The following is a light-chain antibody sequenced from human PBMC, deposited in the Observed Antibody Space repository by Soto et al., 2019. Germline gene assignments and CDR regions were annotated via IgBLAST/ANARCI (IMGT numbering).Light chain of an antibody. CDR1: SSDVGGYNY. V-gene: IGLV2-14*01. CDR2: EVS. CDR3: SSYTSTSTRV. Sequence: QSALTQPASVSGSPGQSITISCTGTSSDVGGYNYVSWYQQHPGKAPKLMIYEVSNRPSRVSNRFSGSKSGNTASLTISGLQAEYEADYYCSSYTSTSTRVFGTGTKLTVL. J-gene: IGLJ1*01.